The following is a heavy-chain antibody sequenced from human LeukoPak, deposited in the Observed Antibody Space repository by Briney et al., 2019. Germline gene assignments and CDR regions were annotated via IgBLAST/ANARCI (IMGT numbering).Heavy chain of an antibody. J-gene: IGHJ6*02. CDR1: GFTFSSYA. V-gene: IGHV3-30*04. CDR3: ARSLRPYYYYGMDV. D-gene: IGHD4-17*01. Sequence: GGSLRLSCAASGFTFSSYAMSWVRQAPGKGLEWVAVISYDGSNKYYADSVKGRFTISRDNSKNTLYLQMNSLRAEDTAVYYCARSLRPYYYYGMDVWGQGTTVTVSS. CDR2: ISYDGSNK.